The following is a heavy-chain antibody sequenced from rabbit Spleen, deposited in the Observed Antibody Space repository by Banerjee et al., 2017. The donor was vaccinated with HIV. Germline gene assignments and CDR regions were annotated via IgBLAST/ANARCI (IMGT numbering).Heavy chain of an antibody. J-gene: IGHJ4*01. CDR3: ARDRDVGIAYNLYYFDL. V-gene: IGHV1S45*01. D-gene: IGHD6-1*01. Sequence: QEQLVESGGGLVQPEGSLTLTCTASGFSFSSSYYMCWVRQAPGKGLEWIACIHSPVGGRTYYASWAKGRFSISKASSTTVTLQMASLTAADTATYFCARDRDVGIAYNLYYFDLWGPGTLVTVS. CDR1: GFSFSSSYY. CDR2: IHSPVGGRT.